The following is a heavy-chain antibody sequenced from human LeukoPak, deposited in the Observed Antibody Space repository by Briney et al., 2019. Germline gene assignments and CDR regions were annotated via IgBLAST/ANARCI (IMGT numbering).Heavy chain of an antibody. D-gene: IGHD3-10*01. Sequence: GGSLRLSCAASGFAFSSFAMHWVRQTPGKGLEWVALISYDGSYSYYADSVQGRFTISRDDSLNTRYLQMNSLTTEDTAIYYCARAKHRGRGLDYWGQGSLVAVSS. CDR3: ARAKHRGRGLDY. J-gene: IGHJ4*02. V-gene: IGHV3-30*04. CDR2: ISYDGSYS. CDR1: GFAFSSFA.